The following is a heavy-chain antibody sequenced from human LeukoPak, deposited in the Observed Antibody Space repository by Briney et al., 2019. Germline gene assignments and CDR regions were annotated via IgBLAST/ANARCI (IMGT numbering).Heavy chain of an antibody. V-gene: IGHV1-69*13. Sequence: SVKVSCKASGGTFSSYAISWVRQAPGQGLEWMGGFIPIFGTANYAQKFQGRVTIPAAESTRTAYTALSSLRSEHPAVHSCARDGDDFWSGYLDVFDSWGQGTMVTVSS. CDR2: FIPIFGTA. D-gene: IGHD3-3*01. J-gene: IGHJ3*02. CDR3: ARDGDDFWSGYLDVFDS. CDR1: GGTFSSYA.